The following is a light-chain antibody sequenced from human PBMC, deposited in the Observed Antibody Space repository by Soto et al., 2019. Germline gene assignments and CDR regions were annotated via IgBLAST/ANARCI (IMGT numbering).Light chain of an antibody. V-gene: IGKV3-20*01. J-gene: IGKJ4*01. Sequence: EIVLTQFPATLSLSPGESATLSCRATETVRTNFLGWYRQRPGQAPRLLIYGDSNRAAGIPDRFRGGGSGTDFTLTIRGVEPEDFAVYYCQQYGSAPLTFGGGTKVEIK. CDR2: GDS. CDR3: QQYGSAPLT. CDR1: ETVRTNF.